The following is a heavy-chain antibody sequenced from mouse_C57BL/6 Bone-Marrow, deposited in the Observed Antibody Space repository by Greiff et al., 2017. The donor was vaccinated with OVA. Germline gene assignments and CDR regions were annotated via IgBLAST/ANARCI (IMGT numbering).Heavy chain of an antibody. CDR3: ARTYYYGSSYGYFDV. CDR1: GYSFTGYY. V-gene: IGHV1-42*01. D-gene: IGHD1-1*01. J-gene: IGHJ1*03. CDR2: INPSTGGT. Sequence: EVQLQQSGPELVKPGASVKISCKASGYSFTGYYMNWVKQSPEKSLEWIGEINPSTGGTTYNQKFKAKATLTVDKSSSTAYMQLKSLTSEDSAVYYCARTYYYGSSYGYFDVWGTGTTVTVSS.